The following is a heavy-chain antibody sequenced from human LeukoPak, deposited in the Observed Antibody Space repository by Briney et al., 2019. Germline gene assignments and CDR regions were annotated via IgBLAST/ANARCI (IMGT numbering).Heavy chain of an antibody. CDR2: INRDALAP. Sequence: PGGSLRLSCEASGFTFRSYWMHWVRQAPGKGLVWVSRINRDALAPCSADSVKGRFTISRDHAKATLYLQMNSLRAEDTAVYSCARGHASSWSISYFDLWGRGTLGTVSS. J-gene: IGHJ2*01. V-gene: IGHV3-74*01. CDR3: ARGHASSWSISYFDL. CDR1: GFTFRSYW. D-gene: IGHD6-13*01.